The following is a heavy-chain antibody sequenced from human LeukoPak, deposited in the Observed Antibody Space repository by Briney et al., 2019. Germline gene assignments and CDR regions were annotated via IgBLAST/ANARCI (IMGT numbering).Heavy chain of an antibody. V-gene: IGHV4-39*01. D-gene: IGHD2-15*01. J-gene: IGHJ4*02. CDR2: IYYSGST. CDR3: ATEGLYCSGGSCYPKVFLY. CDR1: GGSISSISYY. Sequence: SETLSLTCTVSGGSISSISYYWGWIRQPPGKGLEWIGSIYYSGSTYYNPSLKSRVTISVDTSKNQFSLKLSSVTAADTAVYYCATEGLYCSGGSCYPKVFLYWGQGTLVTVSS.